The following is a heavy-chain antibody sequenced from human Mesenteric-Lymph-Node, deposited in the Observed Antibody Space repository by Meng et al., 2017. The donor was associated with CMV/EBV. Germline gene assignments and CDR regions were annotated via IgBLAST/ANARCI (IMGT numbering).Heavy chain of an antibody. Sequence: SETLSLTCTVSGGSISSSSYYWGWLRQPPGKGLEWIGSIYYSGSTYYNPSLKSRVTISVDTSKNQFSLILTSVTAADTAVYYCARPKSGYYHDAFDIWGQGTMVTVSS. CDR2: IYYSGST. CDR1: GGSISSSSYY. V-gene: IGHV4-39*07. D-gene: IGHD3-22*01. J-gene: IGHJ3*02. CDR3: ARPKSGYYHDAFDI.